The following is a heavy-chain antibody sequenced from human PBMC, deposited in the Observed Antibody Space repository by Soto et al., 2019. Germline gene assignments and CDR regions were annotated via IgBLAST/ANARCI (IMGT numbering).Heavy chain of an antibody. V-gene: IGHV4-31*03. CDR3: ARVLRGVNAFDI. Sequence: SETLSLTCTVSGGSISSGGYYWSWIRQHPGKGLEWIGYIYYSGGTYYNPSLKSRVTISVDTSKNQFSLKLSSVTAADTAVYYCARVLRGVNAFDIWGQGTMVTVSS. CDR2: IYYSGGT. D-gene: IGHD4-17*01. J-gene: IGHJ3*02. CDR1: GGSISSGGYY.